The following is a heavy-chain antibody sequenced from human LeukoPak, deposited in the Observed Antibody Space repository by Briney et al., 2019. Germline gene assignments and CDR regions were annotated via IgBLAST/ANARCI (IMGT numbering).Heavy chain of an antibody. V-gene: IGHV3-23*01. Sequence: GGSLRLSCAASGFTFSTAWMNWVRQAPGKGLEWVSAISGSGGSTYYADSVKGRFTISRDNSKNTLYLQMNSLRAEDTAVYYCAKAYGSGSYYHFDYWGQGTLVTVSS. CDR2: ISGSGGST. CDR1: GFTFSTAW. D-gene: IGHD3-10*01. CDR3: AKAYGSGSYYHFDY. J-gene: IGHJ4*02.